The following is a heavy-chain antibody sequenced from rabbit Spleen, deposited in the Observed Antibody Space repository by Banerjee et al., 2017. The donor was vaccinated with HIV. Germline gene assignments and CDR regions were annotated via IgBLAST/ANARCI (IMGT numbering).Heavy chain of an antibody. J-gene: IGHJ4*01. V-gene: IGHV1S40*01. CDR1: GFSFSSSDY. D-gene: IGHD1-1*01. CDR3: ARDLVAVIGWNFNL. CDR2: IYTGSDNT. Sequence: QSLEESGGGLVKPGASLTLTCTASGFSFSSSDYICWVRQAPGKGLEWIGCIYTGSDNTDYASWAKGRFTISKTSSTTVTLQMTSLTAADTATYFCARDLVAVIGWNFNLWGPGTLVTVS.